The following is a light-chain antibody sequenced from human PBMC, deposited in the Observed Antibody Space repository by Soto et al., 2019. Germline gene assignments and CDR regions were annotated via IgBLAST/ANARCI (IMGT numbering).Light chain of an antibody. V-gene: IGLV2-14*01. CDR2: DVI. CDR3: SSYTSSSTLYVV. CDR1: SSDVGGYNY. J-gene: IGLJ2*01. Sequence: QSALTQPASVSGSPGQSITISCTGTSSDVGGYNYVSWYQQNPGKAPKLIIFDVINRPSGVSNRFSGSKSGNTASLTISGLQAEDEADYYCSSYTSSSTLYVVFGGGTKLTVL.